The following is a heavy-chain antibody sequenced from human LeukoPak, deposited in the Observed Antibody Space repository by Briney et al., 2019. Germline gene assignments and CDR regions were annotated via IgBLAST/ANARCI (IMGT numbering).Heavy chain of an antibody. CDR3: ARDALPDGDFWSGYYPLYYYYYMDV. J-gene: IGHJ6*03. D-gene: IGHD3-3*01. CDR2: INPNSGGT. V-gene: IGHV1-2*02. Sequence: GASVKVSCKASGYTFTGHYMHWVRQAPGQGLEWMGWINPNSGGTNYAQKFQGRVTMTRDTSISTAYMELSRLRSDDTAVYYCARDALPDGDFWSGYYPLYYYYYMDVWGKGTTVTVSS. CDR1: GYTFTGHY.